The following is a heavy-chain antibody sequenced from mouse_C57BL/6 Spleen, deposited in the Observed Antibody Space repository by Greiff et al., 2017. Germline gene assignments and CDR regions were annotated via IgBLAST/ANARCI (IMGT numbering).Heavy chain of an antibody. CDR3: AWDYGSSYVGY. CDR2: IYPGDGDT. J-gene: IGHJ2*01. V-gene: IGHV1-82*01. D-gene: IGHD1-1*01. Sequence: VKLVESGPELVKPGASVKISCKASGYAFSSSWMNWVKQRPGKGLEWIGRIYPGDGDTNYNGKFKGKATLTADKSSSTAYMQLSSLTSEDSAVYFCAWDYGSSYVGYWGQGTTLTVSS. CDR1: GYAFSSSW.